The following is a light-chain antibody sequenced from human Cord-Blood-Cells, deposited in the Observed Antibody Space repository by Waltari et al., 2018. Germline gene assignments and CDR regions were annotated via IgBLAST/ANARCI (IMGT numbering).Light chain of an antibody. J-gene: IGLJ2*01. Sequence: QSALTQPRSVSGSPGQSVTIPCTGTSSDVGGYNYFSWYQQHPGKAPNLMIYEVSKRASGVRERLAGSKSGKTACLAISGVEAEDGGDYCCCSYAGSYTWVFGGGTKLTVL. V-gene: IGLV2-11*01. CDR1: SSDVGGYNY. CDR2: EVS. CDR3: CSYAGSYTWV.